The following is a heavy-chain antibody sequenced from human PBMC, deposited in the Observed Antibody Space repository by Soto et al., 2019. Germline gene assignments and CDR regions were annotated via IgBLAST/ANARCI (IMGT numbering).Heavy chain of an antibody. CDR1: GGSISSYY. CDR2: IYYSGST. V-gene: IGHV4-59*08. CDR3: ARRKSSGWRAVNWFDP. D-gene: IGHD6-19*01. Sequence: SETLSLTCTVSGGSISSYYWSWIRQPPGKGLEWIGYIYYSGSTNYNPSLKSRVTISVDTSKNQFSLKLSSVTAADTAVYYCARRKSSGWRAVNWFDPWGQGTLVTVSS. J-gene: IGHJ5*02.